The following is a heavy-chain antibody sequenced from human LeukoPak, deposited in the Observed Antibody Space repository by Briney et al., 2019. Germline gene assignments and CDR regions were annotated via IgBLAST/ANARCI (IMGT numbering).Heavy chain of an antibody. CDR1: GYTFTGYY. V-gene: IGHV1-2*02. CDR2: NNPNSCGT. CDR3: ARDRDYGDYTFDY. D-gene: IGHD4-17*01. J-gene: IGHJ4*02. Sequence: ASVKVPCKASGYTFTGYYMHWVRQAPGQGLEWMGWNNPNSCGTNYAQKFQGRVTMTRDTSISTAYMELSRLRSDDTAVYYCARDRDYGDYTFDYWGQGTLVTVSS.